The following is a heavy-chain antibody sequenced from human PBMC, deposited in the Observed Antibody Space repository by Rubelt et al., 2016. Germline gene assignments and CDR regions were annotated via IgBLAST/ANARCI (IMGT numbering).Heavy chain of an antibody. J-gene: IGHJ6*02. V-gene: IGHV6-1*01. D-gene: IGHD2-15*01. CDR3: ARDGCSGGSCYEYYYYYGMDV. Sequence: GDSVSSNSAAWNWIRQSPSRGLEWLGRTYYRSKWYNDYAVSVKSRITINPDTSKNQFPLQLNSVTPEDTAVYYCARDGCSGGSCYEYYYYYGMDVWGQGTTVTVSS. CDR2: TYYRSKWYN. CDR1: GDSVSSNSAA.